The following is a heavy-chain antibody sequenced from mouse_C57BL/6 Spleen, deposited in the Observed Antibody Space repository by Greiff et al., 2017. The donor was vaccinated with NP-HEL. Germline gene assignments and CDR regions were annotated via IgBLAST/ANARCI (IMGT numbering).Heavy chain of an antibody. J-gene: IGHJ2*01. CDR3: TRWDSNYFDY. CDR1: GYTFTDYE. Sequence: QVQLQQSGAELVRPGASVTLSCKASGYTFTDYEMHWVKQTPVHGLEWIGAIDPETGGTAYNQKFKGKAILTADKSSSTAYMELRSLHSEDSAVYYCTRWDSNYFDYWGQGTTLTVSS. CDR2: IDPETGGT. D-gene: IGHD2-5*01. V-gene: IGHV1-15*01.